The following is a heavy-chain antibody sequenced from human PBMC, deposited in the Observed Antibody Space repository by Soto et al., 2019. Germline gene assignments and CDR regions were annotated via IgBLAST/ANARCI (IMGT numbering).Heavy chain of an antibody. CDR1: GXXFDXYX. V-gene: IGHV3-23*01. Sequence: EVQLLESGGGXVXPGGSLRLSXAAXGXXFDXYXXXWVRQAPGKGLEWVSAISGSGAKTYYADSVKGRFTISRDNSKNTLYLQMNSLRAEDTAVYHCAKLECSGGSCYSGRLVDYFYYYMDVWGKGTTVTVSS. D-gene: IGHD2-15*01. CDR2: ISGSGAKT. CDR3: AKLECSGGSCYSGRLVDYFYYYMDV. J-gene: IGHJ6*03.